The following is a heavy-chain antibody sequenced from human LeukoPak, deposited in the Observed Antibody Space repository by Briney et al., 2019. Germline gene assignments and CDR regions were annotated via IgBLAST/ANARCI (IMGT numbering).Heavy chain of an antibody. CDR3: ARATSYYYYGMDV. D-gene: IGHD2-2*01. CDR1: GGSISSYY. Sequence: SETLSLTRTVSGGSISSYYWSWIRQPPGKGLEWIGYIYYSGSTNYNPSLKSRVAISVDTSKNQFSLKLSSVTAADTAVYYCARATSYYYYGMDVWGQGTTVTVSS. CDR2: IYYSGST. V-gene: IGHV4-59*01. J-gene: IGHJ6*02.